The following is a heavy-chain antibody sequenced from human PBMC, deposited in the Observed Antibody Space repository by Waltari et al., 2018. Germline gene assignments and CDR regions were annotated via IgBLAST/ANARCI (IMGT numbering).Heavy chain of an antibody. CDR1: GGFIGRGRFY. CDR3: ARHRDATEWPVYYLHHYGLDV. D-gene: IGHD6-19*01. CDR2: VYYSGTT. J-gene: IGHJ6*02. Sequence: QRHLPESGPGLVKPSETLSLTCTVSGGFIGRGRFYWGWSRQPPGKGLEWIGSVYYSGTTYSNPSLNGRITISLDMSKIHFSLNLTSVTVADTAVYYCARHRDATEWPVYYLHHYGLDVWGQGTTVTVSS. V-gene: IGHV4-39*01.